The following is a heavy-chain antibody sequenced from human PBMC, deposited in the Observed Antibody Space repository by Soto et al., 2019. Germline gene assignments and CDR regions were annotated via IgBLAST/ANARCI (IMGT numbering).Heavy chain of an antibody. CDR2: IWYDGSNE. CDR3: SKWSGYGDL. CDR1: GFIFSDFA. Sequence: PGGSLRLSCAASGFIFSDFAMHWVRQAPGKGLEWVAEIWYDGSNEYYGDSVKGRFTISRDNSNNAVYLQMNSLRAEDTAMYFCSKWSGYGDLWGQGTLVTVSS. V-gene: IGHV3-33*06. D-gene: IGHD5-12*01. J-gene: IGHJ4*02.